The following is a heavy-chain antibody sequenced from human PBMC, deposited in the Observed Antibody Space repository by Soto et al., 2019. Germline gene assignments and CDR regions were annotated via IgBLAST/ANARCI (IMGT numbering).Heavy chain of an antibody. J-gene: IGHJ6*02. D-gene: IGHD3-9*01. CDR3: VLGEYYDIFRNYYYYYGMDV. CDR2: IYYSGST. CDR1: GGSISSSSYY. Sequence: SETLSLTCTVSGGSISSSSYYWGWIRQPPGKGLEWIGSIYYSGSTYYNPSLKSRVTISVDTSKNQFSLKLSSVTAADTAVYYCVLGEYYDIFRNYYYYYGMDVWGQGTTVTVSS. V-gene: IGHV4-39*01.